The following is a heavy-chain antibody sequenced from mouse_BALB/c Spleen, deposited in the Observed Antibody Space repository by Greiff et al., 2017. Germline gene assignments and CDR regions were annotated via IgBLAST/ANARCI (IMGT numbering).Heavy chain of an antibody. CDR2: ISSGGGST. CDR3: ARHGVITRSFAY. V-gene: IGHV5-12-1*01. D-gene: IGHD2-4*01. J-gene: IGHJ3*01. CDR1: GFAFSSYD. Sequence: EVMLVESGGGLVKPGGSLKLSCAASGFAFSSYDMSWVRQTPEKRLEWVAYISSGGGSTYYPDTVKGRFTISRDNAKNTLYLQMSSLKSEDTAMYYCARHGVITRSFAYWGQGTLVTVSA.